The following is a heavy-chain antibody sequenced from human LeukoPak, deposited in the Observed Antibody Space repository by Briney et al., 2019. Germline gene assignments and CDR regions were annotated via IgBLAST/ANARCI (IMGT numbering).Heavy chain of an antibody. V-gene: IGHV3-30*03. CDR2: ISYDGGKR. Sequence: PGGSLRLSCAASGFNFMTYGMHWVRQAPGKGLEWVAFISYDGGKRFFGESVKGRFTIARDNSKNSLYLQMNSLRAEDTAVYYCARERQRWQQIGLGYWGQGTLVTVSS. D-gene: IGHD5-24*01. J-gene: IGHJ4*02. CDR1: GFNFMTYG. CDR3: ARERQRWQQIGLGY.